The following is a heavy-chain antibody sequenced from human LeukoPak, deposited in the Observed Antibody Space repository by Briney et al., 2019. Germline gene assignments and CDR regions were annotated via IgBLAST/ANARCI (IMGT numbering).Heavy chain of an antibody. Sequence: GGSLRLSCAASGITFTTYSMNWVRQAPGKGLEWVSSISSSSNYIYYADSVKGRFTISRDNAQSSLYLQMNSLRAEDTAVYYCARCGLGGIQLWLLPFDYWGQGTLVTVSS. J-gene: IGHJ4*02. V-gene: IGHV3-21*06. CDR2: ISSSSNYI. CDR1: GITFTTYS. CDR3: ARCGLGGIQLWLLPFDY. D-gene: IGHD5-18*01.